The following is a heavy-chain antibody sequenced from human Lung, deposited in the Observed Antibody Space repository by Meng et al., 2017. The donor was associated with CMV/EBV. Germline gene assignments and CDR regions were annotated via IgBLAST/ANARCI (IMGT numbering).Heavy chain of an antibody. CDR3: ARALDTAMVTFDY. V-gene: IGHV4-30-4*08. Sequence: QVQLQESGPGLVKPSQTLSPTRTVSGGSISSGDYYWSWIRQPPGKGLEWIGYIYYSGSTYYNPSLKSRVTISVDTSKNQFSLKLSSVTAADTAVYYCARALDTAMVTFDYWGQGTLVTVSS. CDR2: IYYSGST. J-gene: IGHJ4*02. CDR1: GGSISSGDYY. D-gene: IGHD5-18*01.